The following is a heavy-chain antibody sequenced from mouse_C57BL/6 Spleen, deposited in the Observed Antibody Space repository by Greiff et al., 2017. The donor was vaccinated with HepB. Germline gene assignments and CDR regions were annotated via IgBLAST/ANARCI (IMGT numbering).Heavy chain of an antibody. CDR3: ARSYYFPFYAMDY. Sequence: EVQLQESGPELVKPGASVKMSCKASGCTFTDYNMHWVKQSHGKSLEWIGYINPNNGGTSYNQKFKGKATLTVNKSSSTAYMELRSLTSEDSAVYYCARSYYFPFYAMDYWGQGTSVTVSS. V-gene: IGHV1-22*01. D-gene: IGHD2-10*01. J-gene: IGHJ4*01. CDR2: INPNNGGT. CDR1: GCTFTDYN.